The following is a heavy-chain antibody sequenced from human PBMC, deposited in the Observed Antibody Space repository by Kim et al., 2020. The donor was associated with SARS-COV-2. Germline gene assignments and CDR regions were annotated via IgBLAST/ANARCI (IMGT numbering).Heavy chain of an antibody. D-gene: IGHD5-12*01. Sequence: SETLSLTCAVYGGSFNAYYWGWIRQSPGKGLEWIGEINQSGSTTYNPSLKGRVTMSVDTSKNQFSLKLSSVTAADTATYYCARDEWLGARRTDYWGQGTLVTVS. J-gene: IGHJ4*02. V-gene: IGHV4-34*01. CDR1: GGSFNAYY. CDR3: ARDEWLGARRTDY. CDR2: INQSGST.